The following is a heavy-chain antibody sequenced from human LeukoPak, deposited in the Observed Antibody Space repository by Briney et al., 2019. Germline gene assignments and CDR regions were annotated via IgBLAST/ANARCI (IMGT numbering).Heavy chain of an antibody. CDR2: ISYDGSNK. D-gene: IGHD3-10*01. J-gene: IGHJ6*02. V-gene: IGHV3-30-3*01. CDR1: GFTFSSYA. Sequence: PGRSLRLSCAASGFTFSSYAMNWVRQAPGKGLEWVAFISYDGSNKYYADSVKGRFTISRDNSKNTLYLQMNSLRAEDTAVYYCASQGGLLWIGELSGGMDVWGQGTTVTVSS. CDR3: ASQGGLLWIGELSGGMDV.